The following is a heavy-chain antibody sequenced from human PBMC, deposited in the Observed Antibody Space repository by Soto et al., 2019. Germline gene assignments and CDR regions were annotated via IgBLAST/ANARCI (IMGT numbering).Heavy chain of an antibody. Sequence: ASVKVSCKASGYTFTSYGISWVRQAPGQGLEWMGWISAYNGNTNYAQKLQGRVTMTTDTSTSTAYMELRSLRSDDTAVYYCARDLWYYYDSSGYYHSYWGQVPLVTFSS. V-gene: IGHV1-18*01. CDR2: ISAYNGNT. J-gene: IGHJ4*02. CDR1: GYTFTSYG. D-gene: IGHD3-22*01. CDR3: ARDLWYYYDSSGYYHSY.